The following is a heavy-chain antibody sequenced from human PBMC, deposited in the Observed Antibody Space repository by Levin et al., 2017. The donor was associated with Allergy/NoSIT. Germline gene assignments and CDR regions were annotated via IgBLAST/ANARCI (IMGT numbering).Heavy chain of an antibody. CDR2: ISYDGSNK. CDR1: GFTFSSYA. V-gene: IGHV3-30*04. Sequence: GGSLRLSCAASGFTFSSYAMHWVRQAPGKGLEWVAVISYDGSNKYYADSVKGRFTISRDNSKNTLYLQMNSLRAEDTAVYYCARDRGGWYSLSDYDYGMDVWGQGTTVTVSS. J-gene: IGHJ6*02. CDR3: ARDRGGWYSLSDYDYGMDV. D-gene: IGHD6-19*01.